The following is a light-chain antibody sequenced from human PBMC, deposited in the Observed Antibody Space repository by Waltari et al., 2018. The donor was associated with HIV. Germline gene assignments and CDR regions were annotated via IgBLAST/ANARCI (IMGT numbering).Light chain of an antibody. Sequence: QSALTQPRPVSGSPGQSATMSCSGTSSDVGGYNYVSWYQQHPGKAPKLMIYDVNKRPSGVPDRFSGSKSGNTASLTISGLQAEDEADYYCCSYAGSYSYVVLGGGTKLTVL. CDR1: SSDVGGYNY. CDR3: CSYAGSYSYVV. J-gene: IGLJ2*01. V-gene: IGLV2-11*01. CDR2: DVN.